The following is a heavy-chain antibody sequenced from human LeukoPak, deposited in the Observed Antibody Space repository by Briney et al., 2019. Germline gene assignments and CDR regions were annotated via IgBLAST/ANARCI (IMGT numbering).Heavy chain of an antibody. V-gene: IGHV4-59*01. CDR2: TYYTGNT. D-gene: IGHD1-26*01. CDR1: GGSISNSF. Sequence: SETLCLTCTVSGGSISNSFWSWIRQPPGKGLEWIAYTYYTGNTKYNPSLKSRVTISVDTSKNQFSLRLSSVTAADTAVYYCARDSGSSPTFDYWGQGTLVTVSS. CDR3: ARDSGSSPTFDY. J-gene: IGHJ4*02.